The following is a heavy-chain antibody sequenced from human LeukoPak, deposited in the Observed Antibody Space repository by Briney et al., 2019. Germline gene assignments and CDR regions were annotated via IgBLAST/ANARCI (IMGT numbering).Heavy chain of an antibody. D-gene: IGHD5-24*01. V-gene: IGHV4-59*08. J-gene: IGHJ3*02. CDR3: ARHERDASLDHALDI. CDR2: IYYSGTT. CDR1: GGSISSYY. Sequence: SETLSLTCTVSGGSISSYYWNWIRQAPGKGLEWIGYIYYSGTTSYNPSLKSRVTILVDTSKNQFSLKLSSVTAADTAVYYCARHERDASLDHALDIWGQGTMVTVSS.